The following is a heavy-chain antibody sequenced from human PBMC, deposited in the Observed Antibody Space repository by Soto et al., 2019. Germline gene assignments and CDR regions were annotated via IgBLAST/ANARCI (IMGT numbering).Heavy chain of an antibody. CDR3: AREGDGNWNYVRYYYYCVMDV. D-gene: IGHD1-7*01. CDR1: GGTFSSYA. J-gene: IGHJ6*02. V-gene: IGHV1-69*13. CDR2: IIPIFGTA. Sequence: GSSVKVSCKASGGTFSSYAISWVRQAPGQGLDWIGGIIPIFGTANYAQKFQGRVTITADESTRTAYMELSSLRSEDTAVYYCAREGDGNWNYVRYYYYCVMDVWGQGTTVTVSS.